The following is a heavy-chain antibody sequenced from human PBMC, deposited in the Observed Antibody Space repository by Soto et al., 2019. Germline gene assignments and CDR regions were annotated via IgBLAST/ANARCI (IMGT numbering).Heavy chain of an antibody. J-gene: IGHJ5*02. CDR1: GYTFTNYD. CDR2: INPGNGNT. CDR3: STSTVSIGWFDP. V-gene: IGHV1-3*01. D-gene: IGHD2-2*01. Sequence: ASVKVSCKASGYTFTNYDMHWVRQAPGQRLEWMGWINPGNGNTKYSQKFQGRVTVTRDTSASTAYMELGSLRSEDTAVYFCSTSTVSIGWFDPWGQGTLVTVSS.